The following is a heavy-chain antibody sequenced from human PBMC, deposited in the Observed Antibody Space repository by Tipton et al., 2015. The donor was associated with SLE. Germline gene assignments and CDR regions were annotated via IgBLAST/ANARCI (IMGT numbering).Heavy chain of an antibody. Sequence: LRLSCTVSGGSISSFYWSWIRQPPGKGLEWIGYIYYSGSTNYDPSLRSRVTMSVDTSKNQFSLKLSSVTAADTAVYYCARGYQLPLGPYYYYYMDVWGKGTTVTVSS. J-gene: IGHJ6*03. CDR1: GGSISSFY. CDR2: IYYSGST. V-gene: IGHV4-59*01. D-gene: IGHD2-2*01. CDR3: ARGYQLPLGPYYYYYMDV.